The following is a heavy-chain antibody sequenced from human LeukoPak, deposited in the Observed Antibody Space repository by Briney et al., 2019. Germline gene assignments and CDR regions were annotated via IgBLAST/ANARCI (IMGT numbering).Heavy chain of an antibody. CDR2: IYHSGST. CDR3: ARDNPWNWFDP. CDR1: GDSISSGGYY. J-gene: IGHJ5*02. V-gene: IGHV4-30-2*01. Sequence: PSQTLSLTCTVSGDSISSGGYYWSCLRQPPGKGLEWTGYIYHSGSTSYNPSLKGRVTISVDRSRNQFSLKLASVTAADTAVYYCARDNPWNWFDPWGQGTLVTVSS.